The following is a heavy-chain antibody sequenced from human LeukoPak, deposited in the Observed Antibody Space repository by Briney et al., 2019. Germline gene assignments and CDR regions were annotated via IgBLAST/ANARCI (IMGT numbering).Heavy chain of an antibody. Sequence: GGSLRLSCAASGFTFSSYAMSWVRQAPGKGLEWVSAISGGGGSTYYADSVKGRFTISRDNSKNTPYLQMNSLRAEDTAVYYCAKEPGLRYFDWLSYFDYWGQGTLVTVSS. CDR3: AKEPGLRYFDWLSYFDY. V-gene: IGHV3-23*01. D-gene: IGHD3-9*01. J-gene: IGHJ4*02. CDR2: ISGGGGST. CDR1: GFTFSSYA.